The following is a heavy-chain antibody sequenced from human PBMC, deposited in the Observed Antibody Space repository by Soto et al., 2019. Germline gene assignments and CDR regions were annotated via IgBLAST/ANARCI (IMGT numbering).Heavy chain of an antibody. CDR1: GFTFSSYA. D-gene: IGHD3-16*01. V-gene: IGHV3-23*01. CDR3: EKVLKKVFGGVYYYYSYYRDV. J-gene: IGHJ6*03. CDR2: ISGSGGST. Sequence: GGSLRLSCAASGFTFSSYAMSWVRQAPGKGLEWVSAISGSGGSTYYADSVKGRFTISRDNSKNTLYLQMNSLRAEDTALYYCEKVLKKVFGGVYYYYSYYRDVGGKGTRFTFPS.